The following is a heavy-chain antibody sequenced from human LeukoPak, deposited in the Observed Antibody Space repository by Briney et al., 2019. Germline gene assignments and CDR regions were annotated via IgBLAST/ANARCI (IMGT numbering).Heavy chain of an antibody. D-gene: IGHD6-6*01. CDR2: ISSSSRYI. CDR3: ASPSDSSSSGGMDV. Sequence: PGGSLRLSCTASGLYFSNAWMNWVRQAPGKGLEWVSSISSSSRYIYYADPVKGRFTISRDNAKNSLYLQMNSLRAEDTAVYYCASPSDSSSSGGMDVWGQGTTVTVSS. CDR1: GLYFSNAW. J-gene: IGHJ6*02. V-gene: IGHV3-21*01.